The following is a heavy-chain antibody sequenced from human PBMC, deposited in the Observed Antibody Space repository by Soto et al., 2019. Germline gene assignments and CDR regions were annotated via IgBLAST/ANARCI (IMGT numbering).Heavy chain of an antibody. Sequence: EVQLLESGGGVVQPGGSLRLSCAASGFTFSAYAMSWVRQAPGKGLEWVSVISGSGGATYYADSVKGRFTISRDNSKNTLYLQMNSLRAEDTAVYYCARQVYITTWYLKYWGQGTLVTVSS. V-gene: IGHV3-23*01. CDR1: GFTFSAYA. D-gene: IGHD6-13*01. CDR2: ISGSGGAT. J-gene: IGHJ4*02. CDR3: ARQVYITTWYLKY.